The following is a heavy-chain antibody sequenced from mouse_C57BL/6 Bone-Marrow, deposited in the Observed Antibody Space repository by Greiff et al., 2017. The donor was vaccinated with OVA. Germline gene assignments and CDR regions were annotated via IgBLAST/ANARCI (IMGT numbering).Heavy chain of an antibody. CDR3: ARVNGNYFDY. J-gene: IGHJ2*01. V-gene: IGHV1-64*01. Sequence: QVQLQQPGAELVKPGASVKLSCKASGYTFTSYWMHWVKQRPGQGLEWIGMIHPNSGSTNYNVKFKSKATLTVDKSSSTAYMQLSSLTSEDSAVYYCARVNGNYFDYWGQGTTLTVSS. CDR1: GYTFTSYW. CDR2: IHPNSGST. D-gene: IGHD2-1*01.